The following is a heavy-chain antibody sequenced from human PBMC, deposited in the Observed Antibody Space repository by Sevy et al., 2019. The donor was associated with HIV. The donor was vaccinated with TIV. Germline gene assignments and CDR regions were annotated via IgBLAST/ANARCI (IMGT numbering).Heavy chain of an antibody. D-gene: IGHD1-1*01. CDR1: GGTFSSYA. Sequence: ASVKVSCKASGGTFSSYAISWVRQAPGQGLEWMGGIIPIFGTANYAQKFQGRVTITADESTSTAYMELSSLRPEDTAVYYCARGQNWQDPHDYWGQGTLVTVSS. CDR2: IIPIFGTA. CDR3: ARGQNWQDPHDY. V-gene: IGHV1-69*13. J-gene: IGHJ4*02.